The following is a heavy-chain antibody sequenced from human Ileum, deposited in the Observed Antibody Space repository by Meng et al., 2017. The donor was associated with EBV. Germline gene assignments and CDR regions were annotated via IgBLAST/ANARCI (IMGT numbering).Heavy chain of an antibody. Sequence: QLQRVTSGPGVKNPGSSGKVSCKSSGSTFSVYGITWVRQAPGQGLEWMGGIIPALGTPKYARKFQDRLTITADKSTSTGYMELHSLTSNDTAVYFCARGTGADYWGQGTLVTVSS. J-gene: IGHJ4*02. D-gene: IGHD3-10*01. CDR3: ARGTGADY. CDR1: GSTFSVYG. CDR2: IIPALGTP. V-gene: IGHV1-69*06.